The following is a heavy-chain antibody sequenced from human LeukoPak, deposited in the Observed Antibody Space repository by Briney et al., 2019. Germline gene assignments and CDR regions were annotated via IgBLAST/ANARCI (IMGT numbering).Heavy chain of an antibody. V-gene: IGHV1-18*01. CDR2: ISAYNGNT. D-gene: IGHD3-3*01. CDR3: ARDPDTIFGVVTSFDY. Sequence: ASVKVSCKASGYTFTSYGISWVRQAPGQGLEWMGWISAYNGNTNYAQKLQGRVTMTTDTSTSTAYMELRSLRSDDTAVYYCARDPDTIFGVVTSFDYWGQGTLVTVSS. CDR1: GYTFTSYG. J-gene: IGHJ4*02.